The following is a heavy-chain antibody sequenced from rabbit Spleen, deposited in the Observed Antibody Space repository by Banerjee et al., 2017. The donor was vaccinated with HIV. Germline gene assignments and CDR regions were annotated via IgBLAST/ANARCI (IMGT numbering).Heavy chain of an antibody. CDR2: IDTGSSGFT. CDR3: ARDTSSIFSSYGMDL. V-gene: IGHV1S40*01. J-gene: IGHJ6*01. Sequence: QSLEESGGDLVKPGASLTLTCIASGVSFSGNSYMCWVRQAPGKGLEWIACIDTGSSGFTYFASWAKGRFTIAKTSSTTVTLQMTSLTAADTATYFCARDTSSIFSSYGMDLWGPGTLVTVS. CDR1: GVSFSGNSY. D-gene: IGHD1-1*01.